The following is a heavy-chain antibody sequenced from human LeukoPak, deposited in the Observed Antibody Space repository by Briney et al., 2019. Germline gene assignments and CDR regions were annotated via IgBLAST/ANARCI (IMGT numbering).Heavy chain of an antibody. CDR2: ISSSSSTI. J-gene: IGHJ4*02. Sequence: PGGSLRLSCAASGFTFSSYSMNWVRQAPGKGLERVSYISSSSSTIYYADSVKGRFTISRDSAKNSLYLQMNSLRDEDTAVYYCARDGRDGYNWGPGYWGQGTLVTVSS. CDR1: GFTFSSYS. V-gene: IGHV3-48*02. CDR3: ARDGRDGYNWGPGY. D-gene: IGHD5-24*01.